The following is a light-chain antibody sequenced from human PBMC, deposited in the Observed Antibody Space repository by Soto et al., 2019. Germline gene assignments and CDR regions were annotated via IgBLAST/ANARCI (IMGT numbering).Light chain of an antibody. CDR3: QQYHRSSIT. Sequence: DRVTITCLAIHILNNDLAWYQQKPGKAPNLLIYDASTLERGVPSRFSGTGSGTEFTLAINSLQPDDFATYYCQQYHRSSITFGQGTRLEIK. CDR1: HILNND. CDR2: DAS. J-gene: IGKJ5*01. V-gene: IGKV1-5*01.